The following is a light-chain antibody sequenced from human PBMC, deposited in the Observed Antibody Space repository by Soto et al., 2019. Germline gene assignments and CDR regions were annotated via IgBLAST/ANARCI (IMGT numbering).Light chain of an antibody. V-gene: IGLV1-40*01. CDR2: GNS. J-gene: IGLJ3*02. CDR1: SSNIGAGYD. CDR3: QSYDSSLSRRV. Sequence: QSVRTQPHSESGAPGQRVTISCTGSSSNIGAGYDVHWYQQLPGTSPKLLIYGNSNRPSGVPDRFSGSKSGTSASLAITGLQAEDEADYYCQSYDSSLSRRVFGGGTKLTVL.